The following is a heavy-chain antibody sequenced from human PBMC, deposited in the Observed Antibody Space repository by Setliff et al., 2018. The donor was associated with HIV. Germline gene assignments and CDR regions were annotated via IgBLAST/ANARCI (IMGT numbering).Heavy chain of an antibody. V-gene: IGHV4-4*09. D-gene: IGHD3-10*01. J-gene: IGHJ4*02. CDR1: GFTFSYYT. CDR2: IYSSGST. Sequence: GSLRLSCAASGFTFSYYTMHWIRQTPDNGLEWVGHIYSSGSTNYNPSLKSRVTISVDTSKNQFSLKLYSVTAADTAVYYCARAYFGSGIYYWGQGTLVTVSS. CDR3: ARAYFGSGIYY.